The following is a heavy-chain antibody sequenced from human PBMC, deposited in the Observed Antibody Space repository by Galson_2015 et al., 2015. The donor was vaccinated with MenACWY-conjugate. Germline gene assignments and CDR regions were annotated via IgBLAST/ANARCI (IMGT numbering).Heavy chain of an antibody. CDR2: IIPILGIA. CDR3: ATSAVVPAASYYYYYYGMDV. V-gene: IGHV1-69*04. J-gene: IGHJ6*02. D-gene: IGHD2-2*01. CDR1: GGTFSSYA. Sequence: SVKVSCKASGGTFSSYAISWVRQAPGQGLEWMGRIIPILGIANYAQKFQGRVTITADKSTSTAYMELSSLRSEDTAVYYCATSAVVPAASYYYYYYGMDVWGQGTTVTVSS.